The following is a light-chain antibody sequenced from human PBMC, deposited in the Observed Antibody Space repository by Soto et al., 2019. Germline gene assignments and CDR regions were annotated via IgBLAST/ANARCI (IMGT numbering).Light chain of an antibody. CDR2: TTS. V-gene: IGKV1-39*01. CDR3: QQSYSRWT. Sequence: DILMTQSPSSLSASVGDRVTITCRASQSISRNLNWYQQRPGRAPKLLIHTTSNLQSGVPSTFSGSGSGTDFALTISSLEPEDFATYYCQQSYSRWTFGQGTKV. J-gene: IGKJ1*01. CDR1: QSISRN.